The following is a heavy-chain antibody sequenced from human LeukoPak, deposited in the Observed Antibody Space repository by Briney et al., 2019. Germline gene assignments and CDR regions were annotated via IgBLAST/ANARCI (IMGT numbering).Heavy chain of an antibody. J-gene: IGHJ4*02. V-gene: IGHV1-2*02. Sequence: ASVKVSCKASGFTFTGYYMHWVRQAPGQGLEWMGWINPNSGGTNYAQKFQGRVTMTRDTSISTAYMELSRLRSDDTAVYYCARDWVVPAAIIDWGQGTLVTVSS. D-gene: IGHD2-2*01. CDR1: GFTFTGYY. CDR2: INPNSGGT. CDR3: ARDWVVPAAIID.